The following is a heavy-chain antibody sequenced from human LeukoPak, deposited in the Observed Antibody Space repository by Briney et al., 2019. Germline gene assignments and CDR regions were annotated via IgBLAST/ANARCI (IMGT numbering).Heavy chain of an antibody. CDR2: ISSSSSYI. V-gene: IGHV3-21*01. D-gene: IGHD3-10*01. J-gene: IGHJ3*02. Sequence: GPLRLSCAASGFTFSSYSMNWVRQAPGKGLEWVSSISSSSSYIYYADSVKGRFTISRDNAKNSLYLQMNSLRAEDTAVYYCARTSDYYDAFDIWGQGTMVTVSS. CDR1: GFTFSSYS. CDR3: ARTSDYYDAFDI.